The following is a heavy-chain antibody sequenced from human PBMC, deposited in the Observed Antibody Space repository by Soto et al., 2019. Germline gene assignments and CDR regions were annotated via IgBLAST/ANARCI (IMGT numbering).Heavy chain of an antibody. CDR3: ANPGKRYSSFDAFDI. CDR2: ISYDGSNK. J-gene: IGHJ3*02. D-gene: IGHD6-13*01. Sequence: GGSLRLSCAASGFTFSSYGMHWVRQAPGKGLEWVAVISYDGSNKYYADSVKGRFTISRDNSKNTLYLQMNSLRAEDTAVYYCANPGKRYSSFDAFDIWGQGTMVTVSS. CDR1: GFTFSSYG. V-gene: IGHV3-30*18.